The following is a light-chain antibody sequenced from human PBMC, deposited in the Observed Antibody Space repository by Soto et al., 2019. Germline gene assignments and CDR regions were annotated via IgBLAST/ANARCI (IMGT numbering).Light chain of an antibody. J-gene: IGLJ3*02. V-gene: IGLV2-14*01. CDR1: SSDVGGYNY. Sequence: QSVVTQPASVSGSPGQSITISCTGTSSDVGGYNYVSWYQQHPGKAPKLMIYEVSNRPSGVSNRFSGSKSGNTASLTISGLQAEDEAEYYCSSYTSSSTLGVFGGGTKLTVL. CDR3: SSYTSSSTLGV. CDR2: EVS.